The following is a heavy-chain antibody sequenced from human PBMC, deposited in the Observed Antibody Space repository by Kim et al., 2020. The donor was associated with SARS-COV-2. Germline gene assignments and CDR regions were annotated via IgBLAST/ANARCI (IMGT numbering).Heavy chain of an antibody. J-gene: IGHJ6*02. Sequence: GGSLRLSCAASGFTFSSYGMHWVRQAPGKGLEWVAVIWYDGSNKYYADSVKGRFTISRDNSKNTLYLQMNSLRAEDTAVYYCARDDVERGMDVWGQGTTVTVSS. CDR2: IWYDGSNK. CDR3: ARDDVERGMDV. CDR1: GFTFSSYG. V-gene: IGHV3-33*01.